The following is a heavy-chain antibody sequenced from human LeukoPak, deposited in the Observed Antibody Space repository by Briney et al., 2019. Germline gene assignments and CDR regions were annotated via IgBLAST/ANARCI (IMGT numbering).Heavy chain of an antibody. CDR2: INHSGST. CDR3: ARGQYSSSWYGRVKWGHWFDP. Sequence: TSETLSLTCAVYGGSFSGYYWSWIRQPPGKGLEWIGEINHSGSTNYNPSLKSRVTISVDTSKNQFSLKLSSVTAADTAVYYCARGQYSSSWYGRVKWGHWFDPWGQGTLVTVSS. CDR1: GGSFSGYY. V-gene: IGHV4-34*01. D-gene: IGHD6-13*01. J-gene: IGHJ5*02.